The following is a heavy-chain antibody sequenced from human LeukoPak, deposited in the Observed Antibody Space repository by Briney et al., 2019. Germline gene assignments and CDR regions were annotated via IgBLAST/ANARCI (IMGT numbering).Heavy chain of an antibody. V-gene: IGHV3-23*01. CDR1: GFTFSSYA. J-gene: IGHJ3*02. Sequence: GGSLRLSCAASGFTFSSYAMSWVRQAPGKGLEWVSAISGSGGSTYYADSVKGRFIISRDNSKNTLYLQMNSLRAEDTAVYYCAKTYYYDSSGYYHRVYAFDIWGQGTMVTVSS. CDR3: AKTYYYDSSGYYHRVYAFDI. D-gene: IGHD3-22*01. CDR2: ISGSGGST.